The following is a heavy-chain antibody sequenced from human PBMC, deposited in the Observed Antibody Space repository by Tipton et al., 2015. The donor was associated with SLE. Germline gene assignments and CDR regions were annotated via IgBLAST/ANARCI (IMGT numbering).Heavy chain of an antibody. CDR1: GGSISSSSYY. CDR2: IYYSGST. CDR3: ARLPRIAAAGDYWDFDL. Sequence: LRLSCTVSGGSISSSSYYWGWIRQPPGKGLEWIGSIYYSGSTYYNPSLKSRVTISVDTSKNQFSLKLSSVTAADTAVYYCARLPRIAAAGDYWDFDLWGRGTLVTVTS. V-gene: IGHV4-39*01. D-gene: IGHD6-13*01. J-gene: IGHJ2*01.